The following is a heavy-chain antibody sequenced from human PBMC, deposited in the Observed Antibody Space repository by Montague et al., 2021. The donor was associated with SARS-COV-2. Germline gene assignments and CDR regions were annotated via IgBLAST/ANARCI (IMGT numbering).Heavy chain of an antibody. J-gene: IGHJ4*02. Sequence: SLRLSCAASGFTFGDYAMHWVRQTPGKGLEWVSGISYNSENTGYADSVKGRFTISRDSAKNSLYLQMNSLRTDDTALYYCAKDVYYGSGNYWQAFDYWGQGTLVTVSS. CDR1: GFTFGDYA. D-gene: IGHD3-10*01. V-gene: IGHV3-9*01. CDR3: AKDVYYGSGNYWQAFDY. CDR2: ISYNSENT.